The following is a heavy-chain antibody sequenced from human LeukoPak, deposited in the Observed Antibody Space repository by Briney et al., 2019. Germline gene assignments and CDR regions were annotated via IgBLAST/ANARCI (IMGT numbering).Heavy chain of an antibody. V-gene: IGHV3-23*01. D-gene: IGHD4-17*01. J-gene: IGHJ4*02. CDR1: GFTFSSYA. CDR2: ISGSGGST. Sequence: PGGSLRLSCAASGFTFSSYAMSWVRQAPGKGLEWVSAISGSGGSTYYADSAKGRFTISRDNSKNTLYLQMNSLRAEDTAVYYCAKSGPPDEMTTVTVPFDYWGQGTLVTVSS. CDR3: AKSGPPDEMTTVTVPFDY.